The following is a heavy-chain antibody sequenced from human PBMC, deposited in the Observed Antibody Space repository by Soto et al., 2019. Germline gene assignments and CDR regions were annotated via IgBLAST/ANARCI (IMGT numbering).Heavy chain of an antibody. CDR3: ARRILGSAIGIGDY. D-gene: IGHD1-26*01. J-gene: IGHJ4*02. V-gene: IGHV1-18*01. CDR1: GYIFNNYG. CDR2: ITADNGDT. Sequence: QIQLVQSGAEVKVPGASVKVSCRASGYIFNNYGITWVRRAPGQGLEWMGFITADNGDTKFAEKLQGRVSMTTDTSTNTAYMELRNLRSDDTALYYCARRILGSAIGIGDYWGQGTLVTVSS.